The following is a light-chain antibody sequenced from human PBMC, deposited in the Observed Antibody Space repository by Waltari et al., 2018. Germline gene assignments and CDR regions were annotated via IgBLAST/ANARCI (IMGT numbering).Light chain of an antibody. V-gene: IGLV1-51*01. Sequence: QSVLTQPPSVSAAPGQKVTISCSGGSSNIENNFVSWYQQFPGTAPKLLIYDNNNRPSGIPDRFSGSKSGTSATLDITGLQTGDEADYYCGTWDAGLSSGGFGGGTKLTVL. CDR2: DNN. J-gene: IGLJ3*02. CDR1: SSNIENNF. CDR3: GTWDAGLSSGG.